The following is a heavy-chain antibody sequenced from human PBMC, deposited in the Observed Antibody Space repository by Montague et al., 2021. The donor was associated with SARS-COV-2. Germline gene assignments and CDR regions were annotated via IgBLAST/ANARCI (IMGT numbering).Heavy chain of an antibody. CDR3: ARSLNQQWLRFPPGAFFGY. D-gene: IGHD6-19*01. CDR2: IYYSGST. CDR1: GGSISSYY. J-gene: IGHJ4*02. V-gene: IGHV4-59*12. Sequence: SETLSLTCTVSGGSISSYYWSWIRQPPGKGLEWIGYIYYSGSTNYNPSLKSRVTISVDTSKNQFSLKLSSVTAADTAVYYCARSLNQQWLRFPPGAFFGYWGQGTLVTVSS.